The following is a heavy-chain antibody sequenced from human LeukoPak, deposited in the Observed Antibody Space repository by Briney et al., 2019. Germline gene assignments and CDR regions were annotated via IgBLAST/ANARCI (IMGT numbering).Heavy chain of an antibody. CDR1: GGSISSYY. CDR2: IYYSGST. D-gene: IGHD5-24*01. Sequence: PSETLSLTCTVSGGSISSYYWSWIRQPPGKGLEWIGYIYYSGSTNYNPSLKSRVTISVDTSKNQFSLKLSSVTAADTAVYYCASMSQERPYWGQGTLVTVSS. CDR3: ASMSQERPY. V-gene: IGHV4-59*01. J-gene: IGHJ4*02.